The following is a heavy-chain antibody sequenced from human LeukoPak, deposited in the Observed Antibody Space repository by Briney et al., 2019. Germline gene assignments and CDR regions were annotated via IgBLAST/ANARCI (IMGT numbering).Heavy chain of an antibody. CDR1: GFTFSTYG. J-gene: IGHJ4*02. Sequence: PGGSLRLSCAASGFTFSTYGMHWVRQAPGKGLEWVAVISYDGSNKYYADSVKGRFTISRDNSKNTLYLQMNSLRAEDTAVYYCAKDKRIYSSGWYEASFDYWGQGTLVTVSS. CDR2: ISYDGSNK. V-gene: IGHV3-30*18. D-gene: IGHD6-19*01. CDR3: AKDKRIYSSGWYEASFDY.